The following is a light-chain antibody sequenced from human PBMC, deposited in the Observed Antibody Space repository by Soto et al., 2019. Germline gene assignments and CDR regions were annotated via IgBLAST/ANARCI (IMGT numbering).Light chain of an antibody. CDR1: QSVSSN. Sequence: EIVMTQSPATLSVSPGERATLSCRSSQSVSSNLAWYQQKPGQAPRLLIYGASIRATGIPARFSGSGSGTEFTLTISSLQSEDFAVYYCQQYNNWPPNFGGGTKVDIK. CDR3: QQYNNWPPN. V-gene: IGKV3D-15*01. CDR2: GAS. J-gene: IGKJ4*01.